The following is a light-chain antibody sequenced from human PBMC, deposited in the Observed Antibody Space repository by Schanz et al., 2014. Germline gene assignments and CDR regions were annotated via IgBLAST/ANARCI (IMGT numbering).Light chain of an antibody. CDR1: SSNIGSNT. V-gene: IGLV1-44*01. Sequence: QSVLSQPPSASETPGQRVTISCSGSSSNIGSNTVNWYQQLPGTAPKLLIYSNNQRPSGVPDRFSGSKSGTSASLAISGLQSEDEADYYCAAWDGSLNGWVFGGGTKLTV. CDR2: SNN. J-gene: IGLJ3*02. CDR3: AAWDGSLNGWV.